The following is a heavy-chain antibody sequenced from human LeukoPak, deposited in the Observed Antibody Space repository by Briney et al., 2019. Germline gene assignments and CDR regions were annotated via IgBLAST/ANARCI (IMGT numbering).Heavy chain of an antibody. V-gene: IGHV3-23*01. J-gene: IGHJ4*02. CDR3: AKTPSYSGSYSYFDY. CDR2: VSGSGGST. Sequence: GGSLRLSCAASGFTFSSYAMSWVRQAPGKGLEWVSAVSGSGGSTYYADSVKGRFTISRDNSKNTLFLQMNSLRAEDTAVYYCAKTPSYSGSYSYFDYWGQGTLVTVSS. D-gene: IGHD1-26*01. CDR1: GFTFSSYA.